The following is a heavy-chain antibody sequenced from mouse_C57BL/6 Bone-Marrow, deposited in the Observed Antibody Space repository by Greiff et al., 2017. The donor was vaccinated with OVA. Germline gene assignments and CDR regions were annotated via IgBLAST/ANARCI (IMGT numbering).Heavy chain of an antibody. CDR3: TTAAYSNYYFDY. J-gene: IGHJ2*01. Sequence: EVMLVESGAELVRPGASVKLSCTASGFNIKDDYMHWVKQRPEQGLEWIGWIDPENGDTEYASKFQGKATITADTSSNTAYLQLSSLTSEDTAVYYCTTAAYSNYYFDYWGQGTTLTVSS. D-gene: IGHD2-5*01. CDR1: GFNIKDDY. CDR2: IDPENGDT. V-gene: IGHV14-4*01.